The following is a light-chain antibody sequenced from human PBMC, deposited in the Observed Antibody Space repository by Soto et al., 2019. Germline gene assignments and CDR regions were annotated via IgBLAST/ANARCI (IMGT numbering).Light chain of an antibody. J-gene: IGKJ1*01. CDR3: QQYNSYWA. CDR1: QGINND. CDR2: SAS. V-gene: IGKV1-27*01. Sequence: DIQMTQSPSSLSASVGDRVTISCRASQGINNDLAWFQQRRGSVPRLLIYSASTLQSGVPSRFSGSGSGTEFTLTISSLQPDDFATYYCQQYNSYWAFGQGTKVDIK.